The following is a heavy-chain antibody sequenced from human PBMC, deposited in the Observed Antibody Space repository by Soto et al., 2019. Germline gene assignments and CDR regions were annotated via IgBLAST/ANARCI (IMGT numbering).Heavy chain of an antibody. CDR1: GYKFTSNG. Sequence: ESLKICCKWSGYKFTSNGIGWVRQKPGKGLEWMGLIYPGDSDIRYSPSFEGQVTISADKPTSTAYLQWSSLKASDTAMYYCARSQALDSWGQGTQVTVSS. CDR2: IYPGDSDI. CDR3: ARSQALDS. J-gene: IGHJ4*02. V-gene: IGHV5-51*04. D-gene: IGHD6-6*01.